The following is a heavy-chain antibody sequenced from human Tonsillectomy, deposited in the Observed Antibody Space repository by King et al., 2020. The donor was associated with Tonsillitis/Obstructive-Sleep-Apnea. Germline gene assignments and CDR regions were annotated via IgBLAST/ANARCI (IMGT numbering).Heavy chain of an antibody. Sequence: VQLQESGPGLVKPSETLSLTCTVSGGSISSYHWSWIRQPPGKGLEWVGYIYNSGSTNYNPSLKSRVTISVDTSKNQFSLKLSSVTAADTAVYYCASRTTVVTHGYFQHWGQSTLVTASS. CDR2: IYNSGST. CDR3: ASRTTVVTHGYFQH. D-gene: IGHD4-23*01. V-gene: IGHV4-59*08. J-gene: IGHJ1*01. CDR1: GGSISSYH.